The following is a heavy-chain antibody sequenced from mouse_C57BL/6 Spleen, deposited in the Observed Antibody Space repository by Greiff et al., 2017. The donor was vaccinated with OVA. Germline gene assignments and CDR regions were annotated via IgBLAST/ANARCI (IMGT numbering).Heavy chain of an antibody. V-gene: IGHV5-4*01. CDR2: ISDGGSYT. Sequence: EVQLVESGGGLVKPGGSLKLSCAASGFAFSSYAMSWVRQTPEKRLEWVATISDGGSYTYYPDNVKGRFTISRDNAKNNLYLQMSHLKSEDTAMYYCASPNGEGRDFDVWGTGTTVTVSS. CDR3: ASPNGEGRDFDV. CDR1: GFAFSSYA. J-gene: IGHJ1*03.